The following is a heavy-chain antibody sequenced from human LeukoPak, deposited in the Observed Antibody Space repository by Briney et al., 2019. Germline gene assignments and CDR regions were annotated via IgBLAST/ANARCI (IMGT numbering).Heavy chain of an antibody. CDR2: IYTGDSDT. CDR1: GYSFTSYW. D-gene: IGHD1-26*01. V-gene: IGHV5-51*01. J-gene: IGHJ4*02. Sequence: GEALEISWKGSGYSFTSYWIGWGRQMPGKGLEWMGIIYTGDSDTRYSPSFQGQVTISADKSISTAYLQWSSLKASDTAMYYCARHGGIVGANALDYWGQGTLVTVSS. CDR3: ARHGGIVGANALDY.